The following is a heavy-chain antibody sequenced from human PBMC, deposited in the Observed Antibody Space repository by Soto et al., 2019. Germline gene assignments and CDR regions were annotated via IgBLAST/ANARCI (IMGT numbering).Heavy chain of an antibody. CDR1: GDSVYSNSAA. CDR3: SIEGSSDRRDFFDY. V-gene: IGHV6-1*01. Sequence: PSQTISLTCAISGDSVYSNSAAWNWIRQSTSRGLEWLGRTYYRSKWYNDYAVSVKSRITINPDTSKNQFSLQLNPVTPEDTAVYYFSIEGSSDRRDFFDYRGRRTLVTVSA. J-gene: IGHJ4*02. D-gene: IGHD6-25*01. CDR2: TYYRSKWYN.